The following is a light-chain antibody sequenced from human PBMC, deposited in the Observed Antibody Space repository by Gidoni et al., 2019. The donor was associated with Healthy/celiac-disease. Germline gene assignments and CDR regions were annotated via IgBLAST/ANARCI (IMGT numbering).Light chain of an antibody. J-gene: IGKJ3*01. CDR3: QQSDSTPRFT. CDR2: AAS. CDR1: QSISSY. V-gene: IGKV1-39*01. Sequence: DIQMTQSPSSLSASVGDRVTITCRASQSISSYLNWYQQKPGKAPKLLIYAASSLQSGVPSRFSGSGSGTDLTLTISSLQHEDFATYYCQQSDSTPRFTFGPGTKVDIK.